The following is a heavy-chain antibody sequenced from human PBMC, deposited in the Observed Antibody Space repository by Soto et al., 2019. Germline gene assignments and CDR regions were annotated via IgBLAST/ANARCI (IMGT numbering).Heavy chain of an antibody. CDR1: GYTFTGYY. V-gene: IGHV1-2*04. Sequence: VKVSCKASGYTFTGYYMHWVRQAPGQGLEWMGWINPNSGGTNYAQKFQGWVTMTRDTSISTAYMELSRLRSEDTAVYYCATDLAAGYNFDYWGQGKLVTVSS. CDR3: ATDLAAGYNFDY. CDR2: INPNSGGT. D-gene: IGHD6-13*01. J-gene: IGHJ4*02.